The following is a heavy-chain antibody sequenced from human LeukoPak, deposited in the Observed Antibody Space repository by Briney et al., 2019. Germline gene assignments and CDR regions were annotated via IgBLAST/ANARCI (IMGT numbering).Heavy chain of an antibody. V-gene: IGHV3-23*01. J-gene: IGHJ4*02. Sequence: GGSLRLSCAASGSTFSSYAMSWVRQAPGKGLEWVSALSGSGSSTYYADSVKGRFTISRDNSKNTLYLQMNSLTVEDTAVYYCAKAHESSGWLTGGDYWGQGTLVTVSS. CDR1: GSTFSSYA. CDR2: LSGSGSST. D-gene: IGHD6-19*01. CDR3: AKAHESSGWLTGGDY.